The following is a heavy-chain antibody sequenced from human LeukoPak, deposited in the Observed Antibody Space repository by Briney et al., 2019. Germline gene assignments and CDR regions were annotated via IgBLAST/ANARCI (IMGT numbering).Heavy chain of an antibody. CDR3: ARANYDSSGYYWFDP. CDR1: GYTFTSYG. Sequence: ASVKVSCKASGYTFTSYGISWVRQAPGQGLEWMGWISAYNGYTKYAERLQGRVTMTTDTSTSTAYMELRSLRSDDTAVYYCARANYDSSGYYWFDPWGQGTLVTVSS. D-gene: IGHD3-22*01. CDR2: ISAYNGYT. V-gene: IGHV1-18*01. J-gene: IGHJ5*02.